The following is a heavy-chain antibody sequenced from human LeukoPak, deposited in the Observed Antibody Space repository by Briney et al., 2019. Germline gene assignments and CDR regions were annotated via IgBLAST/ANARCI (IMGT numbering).Heavy chain of an antibody. Sequence: SETLSLTCTVSGGSLSSYYWGWIRQPPGKGLEWIGSIYYSGSTYYNPSLKSRVTISVDTSKNQFSLKLSSVTAADTAVYYCASERYCSGGSCYPNWFDPWGQGTLVTVSS. J-gene: IGHJ5*02. V-gene: IGHV4-39*07. CDR1: GGSLSSYY. D-gene: IGHD2-15*01. CDR2: IYYSGST. CDR3: ASERYCSGGSCYPNWFDP.